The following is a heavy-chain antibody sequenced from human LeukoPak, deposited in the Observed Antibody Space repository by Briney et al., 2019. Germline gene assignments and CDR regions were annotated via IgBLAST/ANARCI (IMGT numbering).Heavy chain of an antibody. CDR1: GGSVSSYY. CDR3: ARDSAVSGYYYYGMDV. Sequence: PSETLSLTCTVSGGSVSSYYWSWIRQPPGKGLEWIGYIYYSGRVNYDPSLKSRVTISVDTSKNQFSLKLSSVTAADTAVYYCARDSAVSGYYYYGMDVWGQGTTVTVSS. V-gene: IGHV4-59*02. CDR2: IYYSGRV. J-gene: IGHJ6*02. D-gene: IGHD6-19*01.